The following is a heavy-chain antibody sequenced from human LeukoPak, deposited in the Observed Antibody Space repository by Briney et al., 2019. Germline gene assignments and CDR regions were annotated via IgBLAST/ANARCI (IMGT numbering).Heavy chain of an antibody. CDR2: IIPMFGTA. J-gene: IGHJ5*02. CDR3: AREGFYDYGDSNWFDP. V-gene: IGHV1-69*06. Sequence: SVKVSCKASGGTFSNYAISWVRQAPGQGLEWMGGIIPMFGTANYAQKFQVRVTITADKSTSTAYMELSSLRSEDTAVYYCAREGFYDYGDSNWFDPWGQGTLVTVSS. CDR1: GGTFSNYA. D-gene: IGHD4-17*01.